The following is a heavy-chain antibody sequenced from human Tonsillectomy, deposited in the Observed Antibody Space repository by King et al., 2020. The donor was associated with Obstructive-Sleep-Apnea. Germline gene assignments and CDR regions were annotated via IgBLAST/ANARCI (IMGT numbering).Heavy chain of an antibody. CDR3: AREGDIVVVPAANMDV. V-gene: IGHV4-39*07. J-gene: IGHJ6*02. CDR1: GGSISSSSYY. Sequence: LQLQESGPGLVKPSETLSLTCTVSGGSISSSSYYWGWIRQPPGKGLEWIGSIYYSGSTYYNPSLKSRVTISVDTSTNQFSPKRSAVTAADTAVYYCAREGDIVVVPAANMDVWGQGTTVTVSS. D-gene: IGHD2-2*01. CDR2: IYYSGST.